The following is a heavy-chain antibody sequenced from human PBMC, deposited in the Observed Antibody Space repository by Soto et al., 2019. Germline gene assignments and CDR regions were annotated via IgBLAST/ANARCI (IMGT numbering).Heavy chain of an antibody. D-gene: IGHD3-3*01. CDR3: ARGGSPQRFLEWKYYYYYYYMDV. Sequence: SETLSLTCAVYGGSFSGYYWSWIRQPPGKGLEWIGEINHSGSTNYNPSLKSRVTISVDTSKNEFSLKLSSVTAADTAVYYCARGGSPQRFLEWKYYYYYYYMDVWGKGTTVTVSS. CDR2: INHSGST. CDR1: GGSFSGYY. V-gene: IGHV4-34*01. J-gene: IGHJ6*03.